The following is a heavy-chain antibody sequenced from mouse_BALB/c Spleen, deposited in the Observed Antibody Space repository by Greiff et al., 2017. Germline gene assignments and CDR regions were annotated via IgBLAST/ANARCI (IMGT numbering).Heavy chain of an antibody. V-gene: IGHV7-3*02. CDR3: ARGRSTRINPYAMDY. Sequence: EVQLVESGGGLVQPGGSLRLSCATSGFTFTDYYMSWVRQPPGKALEWLGFIRNKANGYTTEYSASVKGRFTISRDNSQSILYLQMNTLRAEDSATYYCARGRSTRINPYAMDYWGQGTSVTVSS. CDR1: GFTFTDYY. J-gene: IGHJ4*01. CDR2: IRNKANGYTT. D-gene: IGHD2-4*01.